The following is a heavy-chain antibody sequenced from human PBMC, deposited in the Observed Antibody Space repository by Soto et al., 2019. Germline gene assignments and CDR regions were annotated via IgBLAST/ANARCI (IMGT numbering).Heavy chain of an antibody. Sequence: QVQLQQWGAGLLKPSETLSLTCAVYGGSFSGYYWSWIRQPPGKGLEWIGEINHSGSTNYHPSLKSRVTISVDTSQNQFSLKLSSVTSADTAVYYCARGRGIGDYAPDCDYWGQGTLVTVSS. CDR2: INHSGST. D-gene: IGHD4-17*01. CDR1: GGSFSGYY. CDR3: ARGRGIGDYAPDCDY. V-gene: IGHV4-34*01. J-gene: IGHJ4*02.